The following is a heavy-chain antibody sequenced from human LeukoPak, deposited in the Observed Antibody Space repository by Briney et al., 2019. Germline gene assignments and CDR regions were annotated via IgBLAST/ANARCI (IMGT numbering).Heavy chain of an antibody. CDR2: ISGSGGST. V-gene: IGHV3-23*01. D-gene: IGHD6-19*01. CDR3: ARELTAQWPVLATNNPGRFDP. CDR1: GFTFSSYA. Sequence: GSLRLSCAASGFTFSSYAMSWVRQAPGKGLEWVSAISGSGGSTYYADSVKGRFTISRDNSKNTLYLQMNSLRAEDTAVYYCARELTAQWPVLATNNPGRFDPWGQGTLVTVSS. J-gene: IGHJ5*02.